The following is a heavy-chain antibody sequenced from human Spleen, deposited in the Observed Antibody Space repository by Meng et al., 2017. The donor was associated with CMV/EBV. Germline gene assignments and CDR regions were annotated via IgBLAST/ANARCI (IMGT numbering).Heavy chain of an antibody. CDR2: IYYSGST. D-gene: IGHD3-3*01. V-gene: IGHV4-59*12. CDR1: GGSISSYC. Sequence: GSLRLSCTVSGGSISSYCWSWIRQPPGKGLEWIGYIYYSGSTNYNPSLKSRVTISVDTSKNQFSLKLSSVTAADTAVYYCARGSYDFWSGYPMYYFDYWGQGTLVTVSS. J-gene: IGHJ4*02. CDR3: ARGSYDFWSGYPMYYFDY.